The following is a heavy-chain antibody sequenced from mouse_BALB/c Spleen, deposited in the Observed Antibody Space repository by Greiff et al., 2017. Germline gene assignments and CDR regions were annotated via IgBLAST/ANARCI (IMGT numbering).Heavy chain of an antibody. D-gene: IGHD2-1*01. V-gene: IGHV5-4*02. Sequence: EVQLQQSGGGLVKPGGSLKLSCAASGFTFSDYYMYWVRQTPEKRLEWVATISDGGSYTYYPDSVKGRFTISRDNAKNNLYLQMSSLKSEDTAMYYCARDYGNEGWFAYWGQGTLVTVSA. CDR2: ISDGGSYT. J-gene: IGHJ3*01. CDR1: GFTFSDYY. CDR3: ARDYGNEGWFAY.